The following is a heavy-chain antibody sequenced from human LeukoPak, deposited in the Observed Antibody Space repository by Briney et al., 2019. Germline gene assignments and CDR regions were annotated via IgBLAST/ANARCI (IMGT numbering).Heavy chain of an antibody. V-gene: IGHV3-30*03. CDR2: ISYDGSNK. J-gene: IGHJ4*02. Sequence: SCKASGYTFTGYYMHWVRQAPGKGLEWVAVISYDGSNKYYADSVKGRFTISRDNSKNTLYLQMNSLRAEDTAVYYCASSTVVTPGLDYWGQGTLVTVSS. D-gene: IGHD4-23*01. CDR3: ASSTVVTPGLDY. CDR1: GYTFTGYY.